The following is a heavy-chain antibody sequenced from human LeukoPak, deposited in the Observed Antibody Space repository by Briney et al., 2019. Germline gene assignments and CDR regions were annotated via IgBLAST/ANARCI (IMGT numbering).Heavy chain of an antibody. J-gene: IGHJ6*02. V-gene: IGHV1-24*01. CDR2: FDPEDGET. CDR3: ATRVYGMIVVSYGMDV. Sequence: ASVKVSCKVSGYTLTELSMHWVRQAPGKGLEWMGGFDPEDGETIYAQKFQGRVTMTEDTSTDTAYMELSSLRSEDTAVYYCATRVYGMIVVSYGMDVWGQGTTVTVSS. D-gene: IGHD3-22*01. CDR1: GYTLTELS.